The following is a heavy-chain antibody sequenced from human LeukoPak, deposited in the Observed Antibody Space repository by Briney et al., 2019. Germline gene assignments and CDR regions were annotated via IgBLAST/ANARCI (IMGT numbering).Heavy chain of an antibody. CDR3: ARGLWFGNYYLDY. D-gene: IGHD3-10*01. CDR2: MYYSGST. J-gene: IGHJ4*02. Sequence: SETLSLTCSVPGGSISSSSYYWGWIRQPPEKGLEWIGSMYYSGSTYYNPSLKSRVTISVDTSKNQFSLKLSSVTAADTAVYYCARGLWFGNYYLDYWGQGTLVTVSS. CDR1: GGSISSSSYY. V-gene: IGHV4-39*07.